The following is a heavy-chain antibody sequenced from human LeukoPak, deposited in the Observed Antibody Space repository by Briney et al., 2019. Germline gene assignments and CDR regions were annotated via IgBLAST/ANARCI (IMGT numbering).Heavy chain of an antibody. J-gene: IGHJ4*02. Sequence: GGSLRLSCAASGFTFSSFAMHWVRQAPGKGLEWVSSISSSNGYIYNADSVKGRFTIARGNAKNLLYLQMNSLRAEDTAVYYCARGAVAATLFFFDYWGQGTLVTVSS. CDR2: ISSSNGYI. D-gene: IGHD6-19*01. CDR1: GFTFSSFA. V-gene: IGHV3-21*01. CDR3: ARGAVAATLFFFDY.